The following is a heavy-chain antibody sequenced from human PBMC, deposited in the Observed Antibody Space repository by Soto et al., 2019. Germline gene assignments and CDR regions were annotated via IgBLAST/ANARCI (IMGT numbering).Heavy chain of an antibody. CDR2: IKEDGSEK. J-gene: IGHJ6*02. CDR1: GFTFNNYC. Sequence: EVQLVESGGGLVQPGGSLRLSCAASGFTFNNYCMSWVRQAPGKGLEWVANIKEDGSEKYYVDSVKGRFTISRDNAKNSLYLQMNSLRAEDTAVYYCATEGSGVVVPAAIRPAHYYYYYGMDVWGQGTTVTVSS. CDR3: ATEGSGVVVPAAIRPAHYYYYYGMDV. D-gene: IGHD2-2*02. V-gene: IGHV3-7*01.